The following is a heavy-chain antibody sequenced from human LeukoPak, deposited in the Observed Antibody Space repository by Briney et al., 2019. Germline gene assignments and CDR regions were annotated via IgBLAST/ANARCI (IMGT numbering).Heavy chain of an antibody. CDR1: GASISSYY. Sequence: PSETLSLTRTVSGASISSYYWSWIRQPPGKGLEWIGYIYYSGSTNYKPSLKSRVTISVDTSKNQFSLKLSSVTAADTAVYYCARTTEGGYSYGYFYYYYLDVWGKGTTVTIS. CDR2: IYYSGST. CDR3: ARTTEGGYSYGYFYYYYLDV. V-gene: IGHV4-59*01. D-gene: IGHD5-18*01. J-gene: IGHJ6*03.